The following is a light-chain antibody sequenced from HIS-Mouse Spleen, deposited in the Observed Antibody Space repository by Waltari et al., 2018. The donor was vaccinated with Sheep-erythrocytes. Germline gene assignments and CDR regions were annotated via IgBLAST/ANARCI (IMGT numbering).Light chain of an antibody. CDR1: SSDVGSYNL. CDR2: ESS. V-gene: IGLV2-23*01. Sequence: QSALTQPASASGSPGQPFTISCIGTSSDVGSYNLFSGYQQHPGKAPKRIIYESSKRPSGVSNRFAGSKSGNTASLTISGLQAEDEADYYCCSYAGSSTPWVFGGGTKLTVL. CDR3: CSYAGSSTPWV. J-gene: IGLJ3*02.